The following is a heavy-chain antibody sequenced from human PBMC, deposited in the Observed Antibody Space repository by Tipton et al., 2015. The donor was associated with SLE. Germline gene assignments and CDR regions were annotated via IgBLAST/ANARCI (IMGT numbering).Heavy chain of an antibody. V-gene: IGHV3-21*01. Sequence: SLRLSCAASGFTFSSYSMNWVRQAPGKGLEWVSSISSSSSYIYYADSVKGRFTISRDNAKNSLYLQMNSLRAEDTAVYYCARDISSTSCLGWWGQGTLVTVSS. CDR1: GFTFSSYS. CDR3: ARDISSTSCLGW. J-gene: IGHJ1*01. D-gene: IGHD2-2*01. CDR2: ISSSSSYI.